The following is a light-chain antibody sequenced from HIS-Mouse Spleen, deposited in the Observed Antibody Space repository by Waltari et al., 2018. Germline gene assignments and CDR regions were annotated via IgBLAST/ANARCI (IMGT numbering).Light chain of an antibody. CDR1: SSNIGSNY. CDR2: RDN. J-gene: IGLJ3*02. Sequence: QSVLTQPPSASGTPGQRVTISCSGSSSNIGSNYVYWYQQLPVTAPKLLIYRDNHRPSGVPDRFSGSKSGTSASLAISGLRSEDEADYYCAAWDDSLSGPVFGGGTKLTVL. CDR3: AAWDDSLSGPV. V-gene: IGLV1-47*01.